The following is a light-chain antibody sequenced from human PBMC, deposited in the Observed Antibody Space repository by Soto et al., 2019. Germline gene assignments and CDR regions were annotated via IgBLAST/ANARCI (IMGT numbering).Light chain of an antibody. CDR2: DSY. CDR1: HSVDIY. CDR3: QQRKYWPPLT. J-gene: IGKJ4*01. V-gene: IGKV3-11*01. Sequence: EVVLTQSPDTLSLSPGESATLSCRTSHSVDIYLAWYQQKPGQAPRLLIYDSYNRVTGIPTRFSGSGSGTDFSLTIIFLEPEDSAVSYCQQRKYWPPLTFGGGTKVESK.